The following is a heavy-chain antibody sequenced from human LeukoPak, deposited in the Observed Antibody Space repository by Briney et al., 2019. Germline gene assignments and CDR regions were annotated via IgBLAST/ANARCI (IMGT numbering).Heavy chain of an antibody. CDR3: ARDSTAAGTMYYGLED. CDR1: GFTFSTSG. D-gene: IGHD6-13*01. CDR2: VWYDGHNK. J-gene: IGHJ6*02. Sequence: PGGPPRLSCATSGFTFSTSGMHWVRQAPGKGLEWVAVVWYDGHNKYYADSVRGRFTVSRDNSKNTLYLQLNSVRVEDTAVYYCARDSTAAGTMYYGLEDWGQGTTVTVSS. V-gene: IGHV3-33*01.